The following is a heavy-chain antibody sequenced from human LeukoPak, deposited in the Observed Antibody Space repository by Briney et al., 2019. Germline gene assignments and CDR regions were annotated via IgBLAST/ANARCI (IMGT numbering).Heavy chain of an antibody. CDR3: AELGITMIGGV. CDR1: GFTFSSYG. V-gene: IGHV3-30*02. J-gene: IGHJ6*04. D-gene: IGHD3-10*02. Sequence: GGSLRLSCAAPGFTFSSYGMHWVRQAPGKGLEWVTFIRYDGALKYYSDSVKGRFTISRDYSKNTLYLQMNSLRAEDTAVYYCAELGITMIGGVWGKGTTVTISS. CDR2: IRYDGALK.